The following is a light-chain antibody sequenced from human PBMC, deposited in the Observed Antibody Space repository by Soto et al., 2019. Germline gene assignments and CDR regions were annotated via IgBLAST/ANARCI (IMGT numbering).Light chain of an antibody. CDR2: DAS. J-gene: IGKJ4*01. CDR1: QSVSSY. V-gene: IGKV3-11*01. Sequence: EIVLTQSPATLSLSPGERDTLSCRASQSVSSYLAWYQQKPGQAPRLLIYDASNRATGIPARFSGSGSGTDFTLTISSLEPEDFAVYYCQHRSTWPLTFGGGTKVEI. CDR3: QHRSTWPLT.